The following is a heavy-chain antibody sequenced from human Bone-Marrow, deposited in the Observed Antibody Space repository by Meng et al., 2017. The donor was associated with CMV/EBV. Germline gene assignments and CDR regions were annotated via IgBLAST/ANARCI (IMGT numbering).Heavy chain of an antibody. CDR3: ARGGVTTTGTTSYYFGMDV. CDR1: GFTFRTYW. V-gene: IGHV3-74*01. J-gene: IGHJ6*02. CDR2: VNSDATST. D-gene: IGHD1-1*01. Sequence: GESLKISCAASGFTFRTYWMHWVRQVPGKGLVWVLRVNSDATSTSYADSVKGRFTISRDNAKNTLILQMTSLRVEDTAVYYCARGGVTTTGTTSYYFGMDVWGRGTTVNVTS.